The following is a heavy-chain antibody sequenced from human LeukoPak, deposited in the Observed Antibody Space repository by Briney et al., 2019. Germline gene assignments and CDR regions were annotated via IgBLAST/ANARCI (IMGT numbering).Heavy chain of an antibody. CDR1: GFTFSSYW. CDR2: IKTDGSIT. V-gene: IGHV3-74*01. J-gene: IGHJ4*02. Sequence: GGSLRLSCAAAGFTFSSYWMCWVRHDPGKGLAWVSCIKTDGSITAYAGSVKGRFTISRDNAKNTLYMQMDSLRADDAAVYYCARDGDAPTTDFWGQGTLVTVSS. D-gene: IGHD7-27*01. CDR3: ARDGDAPTTDF.